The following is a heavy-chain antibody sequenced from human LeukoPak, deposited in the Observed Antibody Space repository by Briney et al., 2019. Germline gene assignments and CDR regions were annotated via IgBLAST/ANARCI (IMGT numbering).Heavy chain of an antibody. CDR2: ISSSSSTI. Sequence: GGSLRLSCAASGFTFSSYSMNWVRQAPGKGLEWVSYISSSSSTIYYADSVKGRFTISRDNAKNSLYLQMNSLRAEDTAVYYCARDGELWFGELDYWGQGTLVTVSS. CDR3: ARDGELWFGELDY. D-gene: IGHD3-10*01. J-gene: IGHJ4*02. V-gene: IGHV3-48*01. CDR1: GFTFSSYS.